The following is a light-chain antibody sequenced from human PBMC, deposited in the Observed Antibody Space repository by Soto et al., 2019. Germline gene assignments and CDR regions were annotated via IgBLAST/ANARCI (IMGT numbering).Light chain of an antibody. CDR2: AAS. V-gene: IGKV1-39*01. J-gene: IGKJ2*01. CDR1: QSISNF. CDR3: QQSSSTLPYT. Sequence: DIQMTQSPSSLSASVGDRVTITCRASQSISNFLNWYQQKPGKAPKLLIYAASNLQSGVPSTFSGSGSGTDFTLTISSLQPEDFATYYCQQSSSTLPYTFGQGTKLEIK.